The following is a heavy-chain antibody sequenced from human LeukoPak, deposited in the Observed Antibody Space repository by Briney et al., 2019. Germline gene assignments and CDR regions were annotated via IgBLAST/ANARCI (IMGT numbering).Heavy chain of an antibody. D-gene: IGHD3/OR15-3a*01. V-gene: IGHV4-4*02. CDR2: IYHSGST. CDR3: ARVAGLVQQTYFDY. CDR1: GGSISRSNW. J-gene: IGHJ4*02. Sequence: SETLSLTCAVSGGSISRSNWWSWVRQPPGKGLEWIGEIYHSGSTNYNPSLKSRVTISVDKSKNQFSLRLSSVTAEDTAVYYCARVAGLVQQTYFDYWGQGTLVTVSS.